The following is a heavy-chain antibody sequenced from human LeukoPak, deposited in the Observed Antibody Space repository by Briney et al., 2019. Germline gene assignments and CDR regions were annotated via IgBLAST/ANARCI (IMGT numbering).Heavy chain of an antibody. CDR3: ARDALGYCSSTSCYYGGFDP. CDR2: IYHSGST. Sequence: SETLSLTCTVSGGSISSGYYWGWIRQPPGKGLEWIGSIYHSGSTYYNPSLKSRVTISVDTSKNQFSLKLSSVTAADTAVYYCARDALGYCSSTSCYYGGFDPWGQGTLVTVSS. J-gene: IGHJ5*02. V-gene: IGHV4-38-2*02. D-gene: IGHD2-2*01. CDR1: GGSISSGYY.